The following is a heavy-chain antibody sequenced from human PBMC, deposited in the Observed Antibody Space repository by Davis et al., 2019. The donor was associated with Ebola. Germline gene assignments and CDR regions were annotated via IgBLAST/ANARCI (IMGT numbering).Heavy chain of an antibody. J-gene: IGHJ4*01. CDR2: IDPDGTDT. CDR1: GFTFSNFH. D-gene: IGHD5-12*01. Sequence: GESLKISCAASGFTFSNFHIHWVRQTPGKGLVWVARIDPDGTDTNYADSVKGRFTISRANAKNTLSLQMNSLRVEDTAVYYCVRDSGYYSHDYWGHGTLVTVSS. V-gene: IGHV3-74*01. CDR3: VRDSGYYSHDY.